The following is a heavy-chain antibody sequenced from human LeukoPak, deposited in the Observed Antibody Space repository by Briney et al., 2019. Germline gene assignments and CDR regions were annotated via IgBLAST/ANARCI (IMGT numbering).Heavy chain of an antibody. CDR1: GFTFSSYW. Sequence: PGGSLRLSCAASGFTFSSYWMHWVRQAPGKGLVWVSRINSDGSSTSYADSVKGRFTISRDNAKNTLYLQMYSLRAEDTAVYYCARDVFIEYHALNWFDPWGQGTLVTVSS. V-gene: IGHV3-74*01. CDR3: ARDVFIEYHALNWFDP. D-gene: IGHD2-2*01. CDR2: INSDGSST. J-gene: IGHJ5*02.